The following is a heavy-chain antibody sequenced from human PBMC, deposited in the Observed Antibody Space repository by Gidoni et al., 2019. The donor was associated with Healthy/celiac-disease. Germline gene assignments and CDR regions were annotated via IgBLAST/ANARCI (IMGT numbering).Heavy chain of an antibody. D-gene: IGHD1-26*01. Sequence: QVQLQESGPGLVKPSQTLSLTCSVSGGHFSSGVYYWTWIRQHPGKGLEWIGNIYYSGSTNYNPSLKSRVNLSVDTSKKQFSLKLSSVTAADTAVYYCARDTKLGWEPDYWGQGTLVTVSS. J-gene: IGHJ4*02. CDR1: GGHFSSGVYY. V-gene: IGHV4-31*03. CDR3: ARDTKLGWEPDY. CDR2: IYYSGST.